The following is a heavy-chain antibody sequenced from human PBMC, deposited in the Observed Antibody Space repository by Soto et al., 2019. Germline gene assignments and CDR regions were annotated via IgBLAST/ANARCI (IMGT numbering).Heavy chain of an antibody. D-gene: IGHD6-19*01. CDR3: ARGSGSDSFDY. CDR2: INHLETT. V-gene: IGHV4-30-2*01. J-gene: IGHJ4*02. CDR1: GASITFGGYS. Sequence: SETLSLTCTVSGASITFGGYSWSWIRQTPGKGLEWIGYINHLETTFYNPSFESRLTLSIDRAKNQFSLKMHSMSAADRAVYICARGSGSDSFDYWGQGILVTVS.